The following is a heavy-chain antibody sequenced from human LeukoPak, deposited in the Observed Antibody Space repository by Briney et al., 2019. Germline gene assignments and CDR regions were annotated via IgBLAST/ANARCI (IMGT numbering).Heavy chain of an antibody. CDR3: ARAIPEGGFYYGMDV. J-gene: IGHJ6*02. Sequence: ASVKVSCKASGYTFTGYYMHWVRQAPGQELEWMGWINPNSGGTNYAQKFQGRVTMTRDTSISTAYMELSRLRSDDTAVYYCARAIPEGGFYYGMDVWGQGTTVTVSS. CDR1: GYTFTGYY. D-gene: IGHD1-26*01. CDR2: INPNSGGT. V-gene: IGHV1-2*02.